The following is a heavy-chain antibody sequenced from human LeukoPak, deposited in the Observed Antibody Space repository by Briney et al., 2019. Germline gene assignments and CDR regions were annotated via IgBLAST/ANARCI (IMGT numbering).Heavy chain of an antibody. D-gene: IGHD6-19*01. CDR3: ARGGTPGYSTGWIDY. Sequence: GGSLRLSCAASGFTVSSNYMSWVRQAPGKGLEWVSVLYGGGSTYYADSVKGRFTIFRDNSKNTLYLQMNSLRGEDTAVYYCARGGTPGYSTGWIDYWGQGTLVTVSS. CDR1: GFTVSSNY. V-gene: IGHV3-53*05. J-gene: IGHJ4*02. CDR2: LYGGGST.